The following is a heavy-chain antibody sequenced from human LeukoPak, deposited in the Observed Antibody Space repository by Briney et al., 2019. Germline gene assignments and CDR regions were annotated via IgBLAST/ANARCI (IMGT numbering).Heavy chain of an antibody. CDR1: GFTFSTFP. J-gene: IGHJ6*03. V-gene: IGHV3-30*04. Sequence: GTSLRLSCEASGFTFSTFPMHWVRQTPDKRLEWGAVISHDGRDTYYADSVKGRFTISRDNSKNTLYLQMNSLSPEDTAVVYCARVGRVSIYPSYMDVWGKGTTVIVSS. D-gene: IGHD6-6*01. CDR3: ARVGRVSIYPSYMDV. CDR2: ISHDGRDT.